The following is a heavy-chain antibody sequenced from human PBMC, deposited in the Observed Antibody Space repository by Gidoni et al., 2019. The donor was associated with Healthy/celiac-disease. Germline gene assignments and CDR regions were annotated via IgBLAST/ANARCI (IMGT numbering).Heavy chain of an antibody. CDR3: ARAGVIVGAGFDY. D-gene: IGHD1-26*01. CDR2: IIPILGIA. J-gene: IGHJ4*02. Sequence: QFQLVQSGAEVKKPGSSVKVSCQASGGTFRSYAISWVRQAPGQGLEWMGRIIPILGIANYAQKFQGRVTITADKSTSTAYMELSSLRSEDTAVYYCARAGVIVGAGFDYGGQGTLVTVSS. CDR1: GGTFRSYA. V-gene: IGHV1-69*04.